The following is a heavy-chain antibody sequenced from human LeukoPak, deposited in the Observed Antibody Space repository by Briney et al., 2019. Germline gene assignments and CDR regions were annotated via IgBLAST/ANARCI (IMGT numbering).Heavy chain of an antibody. CDR2: INPNSGGT. J-gene: IGHJ4*02. V-gene: IGHV1-2*02. D-gene: IGHD6-6*01. CDR1: GYTFTGYY. Sequence: GASVKVSCKASGYTFTGYYMHWVRQAPGQGLEWMGWINPNSGGTNYAQKFQGRVTMTRDTSISTAYMELSRLRSDDTAVYYCAIVGIAARIIPSDYWGQGTLVTVSS. CDR3: AIVGIAARIIPSDY.